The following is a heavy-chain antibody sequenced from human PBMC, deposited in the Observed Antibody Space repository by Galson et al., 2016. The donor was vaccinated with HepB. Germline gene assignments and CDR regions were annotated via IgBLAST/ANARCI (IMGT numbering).Heavy chain of an antibody. D-gene: IGHD4-23*01. CDR2: IWYDGSNK. J-gene: IGHJ6*02. Sequence: SLRLSCAASGFSITNYGLHWVRQAPGKGLEWVAIIWYDGSNKYYADPVRGRVTISRDNSKNTLYLQMNRLRAEDTAVYYCARYSDYRGEYYFFGMDVWGQGTTVTVSS. CDR1: GFSITNYG. CDR3: ARYSDYRGEYYFFGMDV. V-gene: IGHV3-33*01.